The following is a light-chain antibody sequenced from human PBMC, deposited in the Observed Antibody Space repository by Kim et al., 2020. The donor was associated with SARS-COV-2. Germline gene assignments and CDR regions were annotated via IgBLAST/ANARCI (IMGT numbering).Light chain of an antibody. CDR2: RNN. V-gene: IGLV10-54*01. CDR1: NNNVGDQG. Sequence: QAGLTQPPSVSKGLRQTATLTCTGNNNNVGDQGAAWLQQHQGHPPKLLSYRNNNRPSGISERLSASRSGNTASLTITGLQPEDEADYYCSAWDSSLGAWVFGGGTQLTVL. J-gene: IGLJ3*02. CDR3: SAWDSSLGAWV.